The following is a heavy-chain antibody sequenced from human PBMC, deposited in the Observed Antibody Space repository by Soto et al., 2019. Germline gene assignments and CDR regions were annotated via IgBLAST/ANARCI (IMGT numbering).Heavy chain of an antibody. CDR2: ISRSSNVI. V-gene: IGHV3-23*01. CDR1: GFDFSNYA. CDR3: AKDPNGDYIGAFDD. Sequence: EVQLLESGGDLVQPGGSLRLSCVASGFDFSNYAVTWVRQAQGKGLEWVSSISRSSNVIYYADSVKGRFIISRDNSKNTLYLQMNSLRAEDTARYYCAKDPNGDYIGAFDDWGQGTLVTVSS. D-gene: IGHD4-17*01. J-gene: IGHJ4*02.